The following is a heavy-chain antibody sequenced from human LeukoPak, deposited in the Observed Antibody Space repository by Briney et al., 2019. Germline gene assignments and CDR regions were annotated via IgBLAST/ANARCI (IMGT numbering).Heavy chain of an antibody. D-gene: IGHD2-2*02. Sequence: SQTLSLTCTVSGGSISRGGYYWGWIRQPPGKGLEWIGSIYYSGSTYYSPSLKSRVTISVDTSKNQFSLKLSSLTAVDTAVYYCATHPGGYCSSTSCYTGGYVPYWGQGTLVTVSS. CDR3: ATHPGGYCSSTSCYTGGYVPY. CDR2: IYYSGST. J-gene: IGHJ4*02. CDR1: GGSISRGGYY. V-gene: IGHV4-39*01.